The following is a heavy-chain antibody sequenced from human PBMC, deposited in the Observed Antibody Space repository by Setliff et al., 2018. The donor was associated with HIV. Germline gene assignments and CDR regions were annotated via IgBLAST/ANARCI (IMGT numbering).Heavy chain of an antibody. V-gene: IGHV4-39*07. CDR1: GGSISSRSPYY. J-gene: IGHJ4*02. CDR3: ARHAIVDTAGRGFDY. CDR2: IYPGNT. D-gene: IGHD5-18*01. Sequence: SETLSLTCSVSGGSISSRSPYYWGWIRQPPGKGLEWIGSIYPGNTYYNPSLKSRVTISVDTSKKQFSLKLSSVTAADTAVYYCARHAIVDTAGRGFDYWGQGTLVTVSS.